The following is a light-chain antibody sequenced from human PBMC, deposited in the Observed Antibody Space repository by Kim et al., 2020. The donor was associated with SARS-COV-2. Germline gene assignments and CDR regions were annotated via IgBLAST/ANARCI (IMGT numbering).Light chain of an antibody. J-gene: IGKJ4*01. V-gene: IGKV1-13*02. Sequence: SAFIGGGVTFTCRASQDINSALAWYQQKLGKAPKLLIYFASTLESGVPSRFSGSGSGTDFTLTISSLQPEDFATYYCQQFHTYPLTFGGGTKLEIK. CDR3: QQFHTYPLT. CDR1: QDINSA. CDR2: FAS.